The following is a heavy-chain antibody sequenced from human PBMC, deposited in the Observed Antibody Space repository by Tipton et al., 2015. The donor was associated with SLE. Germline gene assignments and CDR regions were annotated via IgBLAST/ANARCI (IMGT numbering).Heavy chain of an antibody. J-gene: IGHJ4*02. CDR3: ARGRYSSSWFDY. Sequence: TLSLTSTVSGGSISSSSYYWGWIRQPPGKGLEWIGSIYYSGSTYYNPSLKSRVTISVDTSKNQFSLKLSSVTAADTAVYYCARGRYSSSWFDYWGQGTLVTVSS. CDR2: IYYSGST. V-gene: IGHV4-39*07. D-gene: IGHD6-13*01. CDR1: GGSISSSSYY.